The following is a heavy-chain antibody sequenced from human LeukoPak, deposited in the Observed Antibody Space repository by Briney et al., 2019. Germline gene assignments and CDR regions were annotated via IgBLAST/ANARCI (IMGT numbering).Heavy chain of an antibody. D-gene: IGHD2-21*02. CDR3: AREGRCGGDCYFDY. V-gene: IGHV4-59*01. CDR2: IYYSGST. Sequence: SETLSLTCAVYGGSFSSYYWSWIRQPPGKGLEWIGYIYYSGSTNYIPSLKSRVTISVDTSKNQFSLKLSSVTAADTAVYYCAREGRCGGDCYFDYWGQGTLVTVSS. CDR1: GGSFSSYY. J-gene: IGHJ4*02.